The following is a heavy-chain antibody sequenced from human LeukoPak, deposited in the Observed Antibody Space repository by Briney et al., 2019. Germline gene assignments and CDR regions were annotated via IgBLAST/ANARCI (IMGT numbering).Heavy chain of an antibody. V-gene: IGHV3-74*01. CDR3: AKDLTWNTADY. D-gene: IGHD1/OR15-1a*01. CDR2: IDTDGSTT. J-gene: IGHJ4*02. Sequence: GGSLRLSCVASGFTFSNSWMHWVRHVPGKGRVWGSRIDTDGSTTCYAASVRGRFTISRDNAKNTLYLQMNGLRAEDTAIYYCAKDLTWNTADYWGQGTLVTVSS. CDR1: GFTFSNSW.